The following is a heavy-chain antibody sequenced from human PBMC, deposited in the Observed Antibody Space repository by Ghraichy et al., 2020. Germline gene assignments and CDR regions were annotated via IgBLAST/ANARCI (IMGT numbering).Heavy chain of an antibody. V-gene: IGHV4-39*01. CDR1: GGSISITSHS. CDR2: VYYSGNT. CDR3: ARQSYSSAWSTFDY. J-gene: IGHJ4*02. Sequence: SQTLSLTCIVSGGSISITSHSWAWIRQPPGKGLEWIGNVYYSGNTYYNPSLNSRVTISVDMSKVRFSLKLSSVTAADTAVYYCARQSYSSAWSTFDYWGQGTLVTVSS. D-gene: IGHD6-19*01.